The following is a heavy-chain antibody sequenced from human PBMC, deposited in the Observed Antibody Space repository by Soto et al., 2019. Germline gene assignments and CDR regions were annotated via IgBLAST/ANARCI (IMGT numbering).Heavy chain of an antibody. D-gene: IGHD6-6*01. CDR2: INVDGSST. CDR3: AKSSWHAMVWNYDGMDV. CDR1: GFTFSTYF. J-gene: IGHJ6*02. V-gene: IGHV3-74*01. Sequence: GGSLRLSCEASGFTFSTYFMHWVRQAPGKGLVWVSRINVDGSSTNYADSVKGRFTISRDNTKNTLYLQMNSLGAEDTAVYYCAKSSWHAMVWNYDGMDVWGQGTTVTVSS.